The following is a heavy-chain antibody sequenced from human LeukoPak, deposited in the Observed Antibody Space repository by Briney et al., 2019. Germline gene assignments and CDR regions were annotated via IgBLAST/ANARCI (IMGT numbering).Heavy chain of an antibody. J-gene: IGHJ4*02. CDR3: ANALDSSSGSY. Sequence: TGGSLRLSCAASEFTFTTYGMHWVRQAPGKGLEWVAVISYDGSNKYYADSVKGRFTISRDNSKNTLYLQMNSLRAEDTAVYYCANALDSSSGSYWGQGTLVTVSS. V-gene: IGHV3-30*18. D-gene: IGHD6-13*01. CDR2: ISYDGSNK. CDR1: EFTFTTYG.